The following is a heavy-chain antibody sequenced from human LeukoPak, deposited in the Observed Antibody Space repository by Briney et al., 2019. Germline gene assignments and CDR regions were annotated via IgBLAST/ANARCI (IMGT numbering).Heavy chain of an antibody. CDR3: ARHGPSAYCGGDCYSTPADAFDI. Sequence: SETLSLTCTVSGGSISSYYWSWIRQPPGKGLEWIGYIYYSGSTNYNPSLKSRVTISVDTSKNQFSLKLSSVTAADTAVYYCARHGPSAYCGGDCYSTPADAFDIWGQGTMVTVSS. J-gene: IGHJ3*02. D-gene: IGHD2-21*02. CDR1: GGSISSYY. V-gene: IGHV4-59*01. CDR2: IYYSGST.